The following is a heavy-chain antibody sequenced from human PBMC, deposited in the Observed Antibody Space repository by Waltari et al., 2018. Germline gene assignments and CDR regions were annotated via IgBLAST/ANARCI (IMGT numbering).Heavy chain of an antibody. J-gene: IGHJ6*02. CDR2: IKHSGST. V-gene: IGHV4-34*01. CDR3: ARRQPNAGGMDV. CDR1: GGSFSGYY. D-gene: IGHD3-10*01. Sequence: QVQLQQWGAGLLKPSETLSLTCAVYGGSFSGYYWSWSRQPPGKGLEWIGEIKHSGSTNYNPSLKSRVTISVDTSKNQFSLKLSSVTAADTAVYYCARRQPNAGGMDVWGQGTTVTVSS.